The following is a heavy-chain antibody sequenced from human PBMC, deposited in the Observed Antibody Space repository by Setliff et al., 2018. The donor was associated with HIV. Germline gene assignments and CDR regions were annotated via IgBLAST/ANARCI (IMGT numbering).Heavy chain of an antibody. Sequence: ASVKVSCKPSGYTFTDYFLHWVQQAPGKGLEWMGLVDPEDGETIYAEKFQGRVTITADTSTDTAYMELSSLRSEDTAVYYCARGQWLAHGDYYYYMDVWGKGTTVTVS. CDR1: GYTFTDYF. CDR3: ARGQWLAHGDYYYYMDV. J-gene: IGHJ6*03. CDR2: VDPEDGET. D-gene: IGHD6-19*01. V-gene: IGHV1-69-2*01.